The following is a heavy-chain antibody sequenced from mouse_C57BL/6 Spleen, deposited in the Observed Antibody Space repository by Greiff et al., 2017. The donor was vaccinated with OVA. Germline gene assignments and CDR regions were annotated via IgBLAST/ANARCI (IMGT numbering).Heavy chain of an antibody. Sequence: EVKLQESGGGLVKPGGSLKLSCAASGFTFSDYGMHWVRQAPEKGLEWVAYISSGSSTIYYAATVKGRFTISRDNAKNTLFLQMTRLSSEATAMYYCARVGVLLPYFDYWGQGTTLTVSS. J-gene: IGHJ2*01. CDR1: GFTFSDYG. CDR2: ISSGSSTI. V-gene: IGHV5-17*01. CDR3: ARVGVLLPYFDY.